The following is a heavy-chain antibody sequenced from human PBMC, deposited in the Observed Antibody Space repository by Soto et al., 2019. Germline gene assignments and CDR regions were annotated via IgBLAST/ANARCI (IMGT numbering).Heavy chain of an antibody. D-gene: IGHD3-9*01. Sequence: QVQLVQSGAEVKKPGSSVKVSCKASGGTFSSYAISWVRQAPGQGLEWMGGIIPIFGTANYAQKFQGRVTITADDSTSTAYMELSGLRSEDTAVYYCARHLKGDILTGCDYWGQGTLVTVSS. CDR3: ARHLKGDILTGCDY. V-gene: IGHV1-69*01. J-gene: IGHJ4*02. CDR1: GGTFSSYA. CDR2: IIPIFGTA.